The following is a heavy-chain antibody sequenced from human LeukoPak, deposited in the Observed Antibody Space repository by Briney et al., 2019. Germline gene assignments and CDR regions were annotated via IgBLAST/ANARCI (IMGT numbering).Heavy chain of an antibody. D-gene: IGHD3-16*01. J-gene: IGHJ4*02. Sequence: GGSLRLSCAASGFAFSSYWMTWVRQVPGKGLEWVANIKEDGSRKFYVASVKGRFTIPRDNVRTFLYLQMNDLRAEDAALYFCASNWGSYPDCWGQGVLVTVSS. CDR2: IKEDGSRK. CDR1: GFAFSSYW. V-gene: IGHV3-7*03. CDR3: ASNWGSYPDC.